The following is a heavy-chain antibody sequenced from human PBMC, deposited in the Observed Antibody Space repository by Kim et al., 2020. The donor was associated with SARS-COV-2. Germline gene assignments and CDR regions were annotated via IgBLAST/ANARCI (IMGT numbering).Heavy chain of an antibody. D-gene: IGHD7-27*01. CDR2: INHSGAT. V-gene: IGHV4-34*01. J-gene: IGHJ6*02. Sequence: SETLSLTCAVYVGSLSGYHWTWVRQPPGKGLEWIGEINHSGATNYNPSLSSRVAISIDTSKNQFVLKLNSVTAADTSVFFCARGWAGVVPSPVLGIGPHYYCYSLDVWGRGTTVTVSS. CDR1: VGSLSGYH. CDR3: ARGWAGVVPSPVLGIGPHYYCYSLDV.